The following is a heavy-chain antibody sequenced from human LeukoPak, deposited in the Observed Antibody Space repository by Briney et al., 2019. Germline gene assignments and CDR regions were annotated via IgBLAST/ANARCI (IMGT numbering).Heavy chain of an antibody. CDR3: ARGPWLVRDDAFDI. J-gene: IGHJ3*02. CDR1: GYTFTGYY. CDR2: INPNSGGT. Sequence: GASVKVSCKASGYTFTGYYMHWVRQAPGQGLEWMGWINPNSGGTNYAQKFQGWVTMTRDTSISTAYMELSRLRSDDTAVYYCARGPWLVRDDAFDIWGQGTMVTVSS. D-gene: IGHD6-19*01. V-gene: IGHV1-2*04.